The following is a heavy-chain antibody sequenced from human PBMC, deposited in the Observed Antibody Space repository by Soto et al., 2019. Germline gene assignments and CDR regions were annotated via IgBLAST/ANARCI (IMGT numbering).Heavy chain of an antibody. D-gene: IGHD2-15*01. CDR3: ARAVVVETLDY. V-gene: IGHV1-46*03. J-gene: IGHJ4*02. CDR1: GYTFTSYY. Sequence: QVQLVQSGAEVKKPGASVKVSCKASGYTFTSYYMHWVRQAPGQGLEWMGIINPSGGSTSYAQKFQGXXTXTXXTSTSTVYMELSSLRSEDTAVYYCARAVVVETLDYWGQGTLVTVSS. CDR2: INPSGGST.